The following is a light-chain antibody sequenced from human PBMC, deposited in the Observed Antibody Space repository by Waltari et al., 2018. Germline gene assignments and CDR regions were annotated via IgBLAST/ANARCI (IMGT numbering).Light chain of an antibody. CDR2: CAY. J-gene: IGKJ3*01. CDR1: QPISTH. V-gene: IGKV1-39*01. Sequence: DIQMTQSPSSLSASVGDRVTITCRASQPISTHLNWYKHKPGKAPSLLGYCAYNLQGGGPSRFGGRGSGTDFTLTISSLQPEDFATYYCQQSYSTPRVTFGPGTKV. CDR3: QQSYSTPRVT.